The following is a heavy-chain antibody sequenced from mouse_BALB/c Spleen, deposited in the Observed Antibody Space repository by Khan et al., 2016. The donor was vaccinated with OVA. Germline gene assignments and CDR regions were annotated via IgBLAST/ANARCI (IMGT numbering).Heavy chain of an antibody. V-gene: IGHV1S136*01. Sequence: VQLKESGPELVKPGASVKMSCKASGYTFTDYIIHWVKQKPGQGLEWIGYINHYNDGTKYNEKFKGKATLTSDKSSNTVYMELSGLTSEDSAVYYCARDYGRSFWFAYWGRGTLVTVSA. CDR1: GYTFTDYI. D-gene: IGHD1-1*01. CDR3: ARDYGRSFWFAY. CDR2: INHYNDGT. J-gene: IGHJ3*01.